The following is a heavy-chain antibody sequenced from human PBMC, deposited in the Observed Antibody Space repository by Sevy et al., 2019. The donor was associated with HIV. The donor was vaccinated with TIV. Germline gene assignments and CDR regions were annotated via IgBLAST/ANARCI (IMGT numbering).Heavy chain of an antibody. V-gene: IGHV3-30*18. D-gene: IGHD6-13*01. J-gene: IGHJ4*02. CDR3: AKDRNPFIAASGTLDY. CDR2: ISYDGSNK. Sequence: GGSLRLSCAASGFTFSSYGMHWVRQAPGKGLEWVAVISYDGSNKYYADSVKVRFTISRDNSKNTLYLQMNSLRAEDTAVYYCAKDRNPFIAASGTLDYWGQGTLVTVSS. CDR1: GFTFSSYG.